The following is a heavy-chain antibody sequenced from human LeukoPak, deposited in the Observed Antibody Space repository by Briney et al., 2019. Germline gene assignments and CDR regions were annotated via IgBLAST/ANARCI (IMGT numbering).Heavy chain of an antibody. CDR2: IYSGGST. V-gene: IGHV3-66*02. D-gene: IGHD3-3*01. CDR1: GFTVSSNY. Sequence: PGGSLRLSCAASGFTVSSNYMSWVRQAPGKGLEWVSGIYSGGSTYYADSVKGRFTISRDNSKNTLYLQMNSLRAEDTAVYYCARDLANYDFWRGSSSGGDIWGQGTMVTVSS. CDR3: ARDLANYDFWRGSSSGGDI. J-gene: IGHJ3*02.